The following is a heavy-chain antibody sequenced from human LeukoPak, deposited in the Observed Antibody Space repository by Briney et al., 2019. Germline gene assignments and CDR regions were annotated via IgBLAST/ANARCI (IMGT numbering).Heavy chain of an antibody. CDR3: ARDKYYDFWSGYWLFDY. D-gene: IGHD3-3*01. Sequence: GGSLRLSCAASGFTFSSYWMHWVRHAPGKGLVWVSRINSDGSSTSYADSVKGRFTISRDNAKNTLYLQMNSLRAEDTAVYYCARDKYYDFWSGYWLFDYWGQGTLVTVSS. V-gene: IGHV3-74*01. CDR1: GFTFSSYW. CDR2: INSDGSST. J-gene: IGHJ4*02.